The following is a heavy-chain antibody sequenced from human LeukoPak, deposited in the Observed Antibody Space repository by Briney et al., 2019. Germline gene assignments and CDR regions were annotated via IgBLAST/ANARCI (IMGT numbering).Heavy chain of an antibody. D-gene: IGHD3-10*01. Sequence: SETLSLTCAVYGGSFSGYYWSWIRQPPGKGLEWIGEINHSGSTNYNPSLESRVTISVDTSKNQFSLKPSSVTAADTAVYYCARHQLRGFLDDNWGQGTLVTVSS. CDR3: ARHQLRGFLDDN. J-gene: IGHJ4*02. CDR2: INHSGST. V-gene: IGHV4-34*01. CDR1: GGSFSGYY.